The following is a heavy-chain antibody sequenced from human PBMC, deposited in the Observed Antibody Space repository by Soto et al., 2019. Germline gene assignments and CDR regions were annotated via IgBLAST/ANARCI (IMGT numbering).Heavy chain of an antibody. CDR1: GFTFSSSA. CDR2: ISYDGSNK. D-gene: IGHD3-3*01. J-gene: IGHJ6*02. Sequence: HPGGSLRLSCAASGFTFSSSAMHWVRQAPGKGLEWVAVISYDGSNKYYADSVKGRFTISRDNSKNTLYLQMNSLRAEDTAVYYCAKDQRITIFGVVTRLDVFGMDVWGQGTTVTVSS. CDR3: AKDQRITIFGVVTRLDVFGMDV. V-gene: IGHV3-30*04.